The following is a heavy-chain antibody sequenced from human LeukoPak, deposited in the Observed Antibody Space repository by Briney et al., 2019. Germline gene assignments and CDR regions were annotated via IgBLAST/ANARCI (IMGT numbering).Heavy chain of an antibody. CDR1: GFTFSTYP. Sequence: GGSLRLSCAASGFTFSTYPMSCVPQAPGKGLEGVYGFSGSAPYIHYADSVKGRFTISRDNSKNTLNLQMNSLRAEDTAVYYCAKRREASGTCHSYGMDVWGKRTTVTVSS. D-gene: IGHD6-13*01. CDR2: FSGSAPYI. CDR3: AKRREASGTCHSYGMDV. V-gene: IGHV3-23*01. J-gene: IGHJ6*04.